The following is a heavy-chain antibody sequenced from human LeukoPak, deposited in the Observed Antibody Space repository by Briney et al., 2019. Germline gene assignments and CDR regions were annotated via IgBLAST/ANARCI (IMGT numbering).Heavy chain of an antibody. D-gene: IGHD5-18*01. J-gene: IGHJ4*02. CDR1: GFAFSSYA. CDR2: ITGSSDRT. V-gene: IGHV3-23*01. CDR3: AKDRWNTAMAHFDY. Sequence: GGSLTLSCEASGFAFSSYAMSWVRQAPGKGLEWVSGITGSSDRTYYADSVKGRFTISRDNSKNTLYLQMNSLRVEDTAIYYCAKDRWNTAMAHFDYRGQGTLVTVSS.